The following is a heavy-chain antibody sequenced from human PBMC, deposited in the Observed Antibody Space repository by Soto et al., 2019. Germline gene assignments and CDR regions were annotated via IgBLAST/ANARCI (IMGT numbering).Heavy chain of an antibody. CDR1: GYTFTSYD. CDR2: MNPNSGNT. V-gene: IGHV1-8*01. J-gene: IGHJ3*02. Sequence: ASVKVSCKASGYTFTSYDINWVRQATGQGLGWMGWMNPNSGNTGYAQKFQGRVTMTRNTSISTAYMELSSLRSEDTAVYYWARGFRLAIAAADPHDAFDIWGQGTMVTVSS. CDR3: ARGFRLAIAAADPHDAFDI. D-gene: IGHD6-13*01.